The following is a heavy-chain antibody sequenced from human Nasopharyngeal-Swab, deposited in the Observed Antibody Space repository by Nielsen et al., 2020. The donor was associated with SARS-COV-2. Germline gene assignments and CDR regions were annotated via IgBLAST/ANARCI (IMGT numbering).Heavy chain of an antibody. CDR2: IYYSGST. V-gene: IGHV4-30-4*01. Sequence: WIRQPPGKGLEWIGYIYYSGSTYYKPSLKSRVTISVDTSKNQFSLKLSSVTAADTAVYYCARAGRERVVITKFDYWGQGTLVTVSS. D-gene: IGHD3-22*01. J-gene: IGHJ4*02. CDR3: ARAGRERVVITKFDY.